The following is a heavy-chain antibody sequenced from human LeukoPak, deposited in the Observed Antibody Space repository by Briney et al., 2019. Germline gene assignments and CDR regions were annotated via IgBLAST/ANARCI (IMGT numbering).Heavy chain of an antibody. CDR3: AHDSPSLYGFDY. CDR1: GFSLSSHGVG. CDR2: IYGNDDE. V-gene: IGHV2-5*01. J-gene: IGHJ4*02. D-gene: IGHD3-16*01. Sequence: SGPTLGESTQAPRFTCTFSGFSLSSHGVGVALIRLPPGKALGWLEIIYGNDDERYSPSLNSGLTVTNGNSKNQVVLTLTNLDPVDTATYYCAHDSPSLYGFDYWGQGTLVTVSS.